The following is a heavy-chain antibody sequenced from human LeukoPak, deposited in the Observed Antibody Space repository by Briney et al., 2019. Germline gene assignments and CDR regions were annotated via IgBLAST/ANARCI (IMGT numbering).Heavy chain of an antibody. CDR3: ARRGYSGYDFSGLDV. CDR1: GGSISSYY. V-gene: IGHV4-4*07. D-gene: IGHD1-26*01. CDR2: IYSSGST. Sequence: SESLSLTCTVSGGSISSYYWSWIRQPAGKGLEWIGRIYSSGSTNFDPSLKSRVTMSVDTSKNQFSLKLSSVTAADTAVYYCARRGYSGYDFSGLDVWGQGTTVTVSS. J-gene: IGHJ6*02.